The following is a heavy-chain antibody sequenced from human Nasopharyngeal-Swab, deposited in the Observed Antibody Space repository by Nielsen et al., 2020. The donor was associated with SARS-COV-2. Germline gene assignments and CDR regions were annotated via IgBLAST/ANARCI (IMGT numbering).Heavy chain of an antibody. CDR1: GFTFDDYG. Sequence: GESLKISCAASGFTFDDYGMSWVRQAPGKGLEWVSGINWNGGSTGYADSVKGRFTISRDNAKNSLYLQMNSLRAEDTALYHCARDFPAYYYDSSGPGRAAFDMWGQGTMVTVSS. CDR2: INWNGGST. D-gene: IGHD3-22*01. CDR3: ARDFPAYYYDSSGPGRAAFDM. V-gene: IGHV3-20*01. J-gene: IGHJ3*02.